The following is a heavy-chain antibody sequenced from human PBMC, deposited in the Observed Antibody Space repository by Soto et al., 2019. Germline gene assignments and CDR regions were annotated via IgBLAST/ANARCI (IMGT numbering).Heavy chain of an antibody. J-gene: IGHJ4*02. V-gene: IGHV4-30-4*01. CDR2: IYYSGST. D-gene: IGHD5-18*01. CDR1: GGSISSGDYY. CDR3: ARGGYSYGPFDY. Sequence: SETLSLTCTVSGGSISSGDYYWSWIRQPPGKGLEWIGYIYYSGSTYYNPSLKSRVTISVDTSKNQFSLKLSSVTAADTAVYYCARGGYSYGPFDYWGQGTLVTVSS.